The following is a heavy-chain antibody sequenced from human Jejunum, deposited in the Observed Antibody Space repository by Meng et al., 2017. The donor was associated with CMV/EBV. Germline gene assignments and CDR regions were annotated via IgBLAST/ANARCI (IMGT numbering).Heavy chain of an antibody. CDR3: ARLMVGATGYFDY. J-gene: IGHJ4*02. Sequence: GGSICSSSYYWGWIRQPPGKGLEWIGSIYYSGSTYYNPSLKSRVTISVDTSKNQFSLKLSSVTAADTAVYYCARLMVGATGYFDYWGQGTLVTVSS. D-gene: IGHD1-26*01. V-gene: IGHV4-39*07. CDR1: GGSICSSSYY. CDR2: IYYSGST.